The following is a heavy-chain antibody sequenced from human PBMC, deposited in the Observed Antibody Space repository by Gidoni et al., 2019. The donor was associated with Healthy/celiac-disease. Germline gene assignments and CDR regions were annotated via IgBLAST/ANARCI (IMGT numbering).Heavy chain of an antibody. D-gene: IGHD3-3*01. CDR3: ARLVRFRGFDY. CDR1: GFTFSSYW. V-gene: IGHV3-7*01. Sequence: EVQLVESGGGLVQPGGSLRLSSSASGFTFSSYWMSWVRQAPGKGLKWVANIKQDVSEKDYVDSVKGRFTISRDNAKNSLYLQMNSLRAEDTAVYYCARLVRFRGFDYWGQGTLVTVSS. J-gene: IGHJ4*02. CDR2: IKQDVSEK.